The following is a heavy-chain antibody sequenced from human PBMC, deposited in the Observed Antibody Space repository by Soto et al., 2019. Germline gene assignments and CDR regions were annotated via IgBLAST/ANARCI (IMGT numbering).Heavy chain of an antibody. V-gene: IGHV4-39*01. J-gene: IGHJ6*03. CDR1: GGSISSTSYY. CDR2: INYSGST. D-gene: IGHD5-12*01. Sequence: SETLSLTCTVSGGSISSTSYYWGWIRQPPGKGLEWIGSINYSGSTYYNPSLKSRVTISVDTSKNQFSLKLSSVTAADTAVYFCARHPGLGRHSGYDYYYYYYMDVWGKGTTVTVSS. CDR3: ARHPGLGRHSGYDYYYYYYMDV.